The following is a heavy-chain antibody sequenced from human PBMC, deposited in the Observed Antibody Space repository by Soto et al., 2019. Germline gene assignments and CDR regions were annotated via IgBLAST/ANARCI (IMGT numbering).Heavy chain of an antibody. J-gene: IGHJ3*02. Sequence: EVQLVDSGGGLVQPGGSLKLSCAASGFTFSGSAIHWVRQASGKGLEWVGRIRNKANSHATTYAASVKGRFTISRDDSRNAAYLQINSLKTEDTAVYYCTRTRVISDAFDIWGQGTVVPVSS. V-gene: IGHV3-73*01. CDR1: GFTFSGSA. CDR3: TRTRVISDAFDI. CDR2: IRNKANSHAT.